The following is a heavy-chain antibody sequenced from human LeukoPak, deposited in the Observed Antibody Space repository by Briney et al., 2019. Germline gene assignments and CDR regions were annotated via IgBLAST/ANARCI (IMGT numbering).Heavy chain of an antibody. CDR1: GDSISGDTSY. Sequence: PSETLSLTCTVSGDSISGDTSYWGWIRQPPGEGLEWIGNILYTGTTYHNPSLKSRVTISVDTSKNLFSLILSSVTAADTAVYYLARHWARLRFAMEVWGQGTMVTVSS. CDR3: ARHWARLRFAMEV. J-gene: IGHJ6*02. D-gene: IGHD3-16*01. V-gene: IGHV4-39*01. CDR2: ILYTGTT.